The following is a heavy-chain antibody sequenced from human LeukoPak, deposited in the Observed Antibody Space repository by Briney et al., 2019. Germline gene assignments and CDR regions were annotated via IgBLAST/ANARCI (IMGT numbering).Heavy chain of an antibody. J-gene: IGHJ4*02. Sequence: GGSLRLSCAASGFTFSSYSMNWVRQAPGKGLEWVPSISSSSSYIYYADSVKGRFTISRDKAKNSLYLQMNSLRAEDTAIYYCAREGMVATFDYWGQGTLVTVSS. CDR1: GFTFSSYS. D-gene: IGHD5-12*01. V-gene: IGHV3-21*01. CDR3: AREGMVATFDY. CDR2: ISSSSSYI.